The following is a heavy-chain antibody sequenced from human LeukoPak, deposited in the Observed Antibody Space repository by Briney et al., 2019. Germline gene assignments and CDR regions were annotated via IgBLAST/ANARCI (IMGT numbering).Heavy chain of an antibody. V-gene: IGHV3-49*04. CDR1: GFTFGDYA. J-gene: IGHJ3*02. CDR3: TREGAYCGGDCYNDAFDI. Sequence: GGSLRLSCTASGFTFGDYAMSWVRRAPGKGLEWVGFIRSKAYGGTTEYAASVKGRFTISRDDSKSIAYLQMNSLKTEDTAVYYCTREGAYCGGDCYNDAFDIWGQGTMVTVSS. D-gene: IGHD2-21*02. CDR2: IRSKAYGGTT.